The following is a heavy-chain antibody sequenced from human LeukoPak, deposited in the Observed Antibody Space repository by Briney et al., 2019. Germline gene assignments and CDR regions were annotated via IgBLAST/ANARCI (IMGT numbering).Heavy chain of an antibody. CDR1: GGSFSGYY. J-gene: IGHJ4*02. V-gene: IGHV4-34*01. CDR2: INHSGST. D-gene: IGHD4-11*01. Sequence: SATLSLTCAVYGGSFSGYYWSWIRQPPGKGLEWIGEINHSGSTNYNPSLKSRVTISVDTSKNQFFLKLSSVTAADTAVYYCAREGRLPFDYWGQGTLVTVSS. CDR3: AREGRLPFDY.